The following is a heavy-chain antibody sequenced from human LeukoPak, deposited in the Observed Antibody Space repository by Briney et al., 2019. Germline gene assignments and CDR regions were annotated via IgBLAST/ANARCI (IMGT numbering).Heavy chain of an antibody. CDR1: VGTFSSYA. Sequence: ASVKVSCKASVGTFSSYAISWVRQAPGQGLEWMGRIIPILGIANYAQKFQGRVTITADKSTSTAYMELSSLRSEDTAVYYCARGGGSGELDYWGQGTLVTVSS. CDR2: IIPILGIA. CDR3: ARGGGSGELDY. V-gene: IGHV1-69*04. D-gene: IGHD2-15*01. J-gene: IGHJ4*02.